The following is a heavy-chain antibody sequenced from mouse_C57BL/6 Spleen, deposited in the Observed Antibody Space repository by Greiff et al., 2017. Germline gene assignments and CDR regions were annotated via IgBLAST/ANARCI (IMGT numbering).Heavy chain of an antibody. CDR3: ARLHYYGFYFDY. CDR2: ISYDGSN. CDR1: GYSITSGYS. Sequence: DVKLVESGPGLVKPSQSLSLTCSVTGYSITSGYSWNWIRQFPGNKLEWMGYISYDGSNNYNPSLKNRISITRDTSKNQFFLKLMSVTTEDTATYYCARLHYYGFYFDYWGQGTTLTVSS. D-gene: IGHD1-1*01. J-gene: IGHJ2*01. V-gene: IGHV3-6*01.